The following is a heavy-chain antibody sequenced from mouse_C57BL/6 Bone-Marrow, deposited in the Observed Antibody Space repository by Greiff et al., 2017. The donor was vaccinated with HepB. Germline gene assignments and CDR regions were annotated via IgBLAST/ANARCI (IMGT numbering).Heavy chain of an antibody. Sequence: QVQLQQSGAELVKPGASVKISCKASGYAFSSYWMNWVKQRPGKGLEWIGQIYPGDGDTNYNGKFKGKATLTADKSSSTAYMQLSSLTSEDSAVYFCAREDYYGSSYDWGQGTTLTVSS. CDR2: IYPGDGDT. J-gene: IGHJ2*01. CDR1: GYAFSSYW. CDR3: AREDYYGSSYD. V-gene: IGHV1-80*01. D-gene: IGHD1-1*01.